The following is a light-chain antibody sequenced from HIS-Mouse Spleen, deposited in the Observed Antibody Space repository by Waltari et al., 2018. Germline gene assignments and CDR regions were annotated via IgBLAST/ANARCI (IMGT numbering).Light chain of an antibody. CDR2: EGS. CDR3: CSYAGSSTWV. J-gene: IGLJ3*02. CDR1: SSDVGGYHL. V-gene: IGLV2-23*01. Sequence: QSALTQPASVSGSPGQSITIPCPGTSSDVGGYHLFSWYQPHPGKPPKLMIYEGSERPSGVSNRFSGSKSGNTASLTISGLQAEDEADYYCCSYAGSSTWVFGGGTKLTVL.